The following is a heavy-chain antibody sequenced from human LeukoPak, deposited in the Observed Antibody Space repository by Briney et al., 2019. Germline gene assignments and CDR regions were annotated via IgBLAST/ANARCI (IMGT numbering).Heavy chain of an antibody. CDR2: INAGDGNT. V-gene: IGHV1-3*01. CDR1: GYTFTSYG. D-gene: IGHD3-10*01. CDR3: ARRGSGSVFYYYGMDV. Sequence: PVASVKVSCKASGYTFTSYGISWVRQAPGQGLEWMGWINAGDGNTKYSQKFQGRVTITRDTSASTAYMELSSLRSEDTAVYYCARRGSGSVFYYYGMDVWGQGTTVTVSS. J-gene: IGHJ6*02.